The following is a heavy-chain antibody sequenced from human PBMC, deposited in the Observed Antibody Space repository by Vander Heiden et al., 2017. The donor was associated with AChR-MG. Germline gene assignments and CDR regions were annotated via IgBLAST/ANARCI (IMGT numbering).Heavy chain of an antibody. CDR2: IFHSGIT. CDR1: GGAISNYY. CDR3: ARGVVQRLRGQSYYYLDL. Sequence: QVQLQESGPGLVKPSETLSLTCVVSGGAISNYYWTWIRQFPGKQLEWIGYIFHSGITNYNSALQSRVTISLDTSKNQFSLNLTPVTTDDTAIYYCARGVVQRLRGQSYYYLDLWGRGTLVTVSS. J-gene: IGHJ2*01. D-gene: IGHD1-26*01. V-gene: IGHV4-59*01.